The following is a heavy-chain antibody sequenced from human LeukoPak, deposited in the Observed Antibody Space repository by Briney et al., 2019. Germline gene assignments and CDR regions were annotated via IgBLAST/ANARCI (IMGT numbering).Heavy chain of an antibody. Sequence: SVKVSCKASGYTFTSYGISWVRQAPGQGLEWMGWIIPILGIANYAQKFQGRVTITADKSTSTAYMELSSLRSEDTAVYYCARDTSSSWPYPPDYWGQGTLVTVSS. J-gene: IGHJ4*02. CDR1: GYTFTSYG. D-gene: IGHD6-13*01. V-gene: IGHV1-69*10. CDR3: ARDTSSSWPYPPDY. CDR2: IIPILGIA.